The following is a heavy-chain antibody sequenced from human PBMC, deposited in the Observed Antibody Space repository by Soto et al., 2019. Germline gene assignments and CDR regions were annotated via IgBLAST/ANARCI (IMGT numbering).Heavy chain of an antibody. CDR1: GYTFTVYY. V-gene: IGHV1-2*02. J-gene: IGHJ2*01. CDR2: INPKSGGT. CDR3: ASTKYDSSAYYYCYLGL. Sequence: GPSVEVSCKASGYTFTVYYMHWLRQAHGQGLEWMGWINPKSGGTMYPQKFQGRVTMTWDTSISTAYMALTRLRSDDTAVYYCASTKYDSSAYYYCYLGLRGRGTLVTLSS. D-gene: IGHD3-22*01.